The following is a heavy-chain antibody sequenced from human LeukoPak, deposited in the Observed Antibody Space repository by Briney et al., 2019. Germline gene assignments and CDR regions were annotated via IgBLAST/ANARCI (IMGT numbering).Heavy chain of an antibody. D-gene: IGHD5-12*01. CDR1: GITVSRNY. CDR3: ARQSYSGYDRRYIDY. CDR2: IYSGGST. J-gene: IGHJ4*02. Sequence: GRSLRLSCAASGITVSRNYMSWVRLAPGKGLEWVSVIYSGGSTYYADSVKGRFTISRDNSKNTLYLQMNSLRAEDTAVYYCARQSYSGYDRRYIDYWGQGTLVTISS. V-gene: IGHV3-66*04.